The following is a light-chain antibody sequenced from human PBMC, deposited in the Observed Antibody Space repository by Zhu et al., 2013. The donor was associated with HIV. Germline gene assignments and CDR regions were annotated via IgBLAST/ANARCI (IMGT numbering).Light chain of an antibody. J-gene: IGKJ4*01. CDR3: QQRNSWPLT. V-gene: IGKV3D-20*02. CDR2: GAS. Sequence: DIVLTQSPGTLSLSPGERATLSCRASQSVSSTFLAWYQQKPGQAPRLLIYGASSRGYGIPDRFSGSGSVRDFTLTITGLEPEDFAVYFCQQRNSWPLTFGGGTE. CDR1: QSVSSTF.